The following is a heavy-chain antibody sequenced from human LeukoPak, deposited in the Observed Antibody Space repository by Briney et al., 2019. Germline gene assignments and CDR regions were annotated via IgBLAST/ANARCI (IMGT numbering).Heavy chain of an antibody. D-gene: IGHD3-10*01. J-gene: IGHJ4*02. Sequence: ASVKVSCKASGYTFTDYYMHWVRQAPGQGGERMEWINPNSGATIYAQNFQGSVTMTRDTSISTAYMELSRLISDDTAVYYCARDRGLRAYYFDYWGQGTLVTVSS. CDR2: INPNSGAT. CDR1: GYTFTDYY. CDR3: ARDRGLRAYYFDY. V-gene: IGHV1-2*02.